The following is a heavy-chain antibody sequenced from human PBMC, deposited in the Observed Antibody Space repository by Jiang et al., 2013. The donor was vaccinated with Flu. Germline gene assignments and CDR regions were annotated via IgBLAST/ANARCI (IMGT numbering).Heavy chain of an antibody. CDR1: GYTFTTYG. Sequence: SGAEVKKPGASVKISCTTSGYTFTTYGISWVRQAPGQGLEWMGGIIPMFGTTNYAQTFEGRVTITADESTSTVYLELSSLRSEDTAVYYCARDSSSEAYPLLLYYFDLWGRGTPVTVSS. J-gene: IGHJ2*01. D-gene: IGHD2-15*01. CDR3: ARDSSSEAYPLLLYYFDL. V-gene: IGHV1-69*13. CDR2: IIPMFGTT.